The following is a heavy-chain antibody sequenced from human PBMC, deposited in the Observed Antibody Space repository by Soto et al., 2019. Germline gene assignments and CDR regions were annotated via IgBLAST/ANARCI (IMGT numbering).Heavy chain of an antibody. D-gene: IGHD5-12*01. CDR1: GYTFTSYA. CDR2: INAGNGNT. J-gene: IGHJ3*02. V-gene: IGHV1-3*01. CDR3: ARDQNDRREGGYDPFGFDI. Sequence: ASVKVSCKASGYTFTSYAMHWVRQAPVQRLEWMGWINAGNGNTKYSQKFQGRVTITRDTSASTAYMELSSLRSEDTAVYYCARDQNDRREGGYDPFGFDIWGQGTMVTVSS.